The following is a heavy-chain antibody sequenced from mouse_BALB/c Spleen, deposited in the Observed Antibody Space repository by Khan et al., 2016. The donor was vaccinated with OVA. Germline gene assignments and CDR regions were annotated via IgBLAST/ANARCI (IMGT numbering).Heavy chain of an antibody. CDR1: GYTFTDYA. Sequence: QVELQQPGPELVRPGVSVKISCTGSGYTFTDYAMYWVKQSHAKSLEWIGLISTYSGNTNYNQKVRGKATMTVDKSYSKAYMELARLTSEDTAIYYCARAAYDGYYAYWGQGTTLTVSS. J-gene: IGHJ2*01. CDR3: ARAAYDGYYAY. V-gene: IGHV1S137*01. D-gene: IGHD2-3*01. CDR2: ISTYSGNT.